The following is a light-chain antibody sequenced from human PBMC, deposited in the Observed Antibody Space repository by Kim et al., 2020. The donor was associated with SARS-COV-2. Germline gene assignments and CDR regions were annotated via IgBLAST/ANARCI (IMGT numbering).Light chain of an antibody. CDR2: DVS. Sequence: QSALTQPASVSGSPGQSITISCTGTSSDIGGNKAVSWYQQHPGKAPKLMIYDVSKRPSGVANRFSGSKSGNTASLTISGLQAGDEADYYCRSYTSSSTDYVFGTGTKVTVL. J-gene: IGLJ1*01. V-gene: IGLV2-14*01. CDR3: RSYTSSSTDYV. CDR1: SSDIGGNKA.